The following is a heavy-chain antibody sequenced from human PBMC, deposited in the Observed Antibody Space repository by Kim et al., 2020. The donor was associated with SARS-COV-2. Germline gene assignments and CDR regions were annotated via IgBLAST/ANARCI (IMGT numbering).Heavy chain of an antibody. CDR2: IKSKTDGGTT. CDR1: GFTFSNAW. Sequence: GGSLRLSCAASGFTFSNAWMSWVRQAPGKGLEWVGRIKSKTDGGTTDYAAPVKGRFTISRDDSKNTLYLQMNSLKTEDTAVYYCTTPANSITYYDFWSGFVSPYYMDVWGKGTTVTVSS. D-gene: IGHD3-3*01. V-gene: IGHV3-15*01. J-gene: IGHJ6*03. CDR3: TTPANSITYYDFWSGFVSPYYMDV.